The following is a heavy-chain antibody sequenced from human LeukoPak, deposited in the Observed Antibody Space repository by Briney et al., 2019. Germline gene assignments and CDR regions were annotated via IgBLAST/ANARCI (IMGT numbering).Heavy chain of an antibody. D-gene: IGHD5-12*01. CDR2: IYYSGST. CDR3: ARDPSGRSSYFDY. V-gene: IGHV4-31*03. Sequence: PSQTLSLTCTVSGGSISSGGYYWSWIRQHPGKGLEWIGYIYYSGSTYYNPCLKSRFTISVDTSKNQFSLKLSSVTAADTAVYYCARDPSGRSSYFDYWGQGTLVTVSS. J-gene: IGHJ4*02. CDR1: GGSISSGGYY.